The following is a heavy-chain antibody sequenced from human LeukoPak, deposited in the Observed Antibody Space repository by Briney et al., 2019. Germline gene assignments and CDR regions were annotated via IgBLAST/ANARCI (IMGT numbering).Heavy chain of an antibody. V-gene: IGHV3-23*01. D-gene: IGHD1-26*01. CDR1: GFTFGSYA. J-gene: IGHJ3*02. CDR3: ARGSVGALLHALDI. Sequence: PGGSLRLSCAGSGFTFGSYAINWVRQAPGKGLEWVSAIRTSSSATYYADSVKGRFATSRDDSRSTVFLQMNSLRAEDTAVYYCARGSVGALLHALDIWGQGTLVAVSS. CDR2: IRTSSSAT.